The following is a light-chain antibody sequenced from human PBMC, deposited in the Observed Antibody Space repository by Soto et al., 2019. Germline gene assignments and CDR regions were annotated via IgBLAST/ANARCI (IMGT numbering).Light chain of an antibody. V-gene: IGLV1-40*01. CDR1: SSNIGAPYD. Sequence: QSVLTQPPSVSGAPGQRVTISCTGSSSNIGAPYDVHWYQQLPGTSPKLLIYGNSNRPSGVPDRFSGYKSGTSAYLAITGLPAEDEADYYCQSYDSSLSGLYVFGTGTKVTVL. CDR2: GNS. CDR3: QSYDSSLSGLYV. J-gene: IGLJ1*01.